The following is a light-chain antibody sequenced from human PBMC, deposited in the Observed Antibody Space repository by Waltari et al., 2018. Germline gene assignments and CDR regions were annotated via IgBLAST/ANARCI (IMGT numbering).Light chain of an antibody. V-gene: IGLV8-61*01. J-gene: IGLJ3*02. Sequence: QTVVTQEPALSVSPGAIVSLPCPLPSCSVSTTSYPTWYQQTPGQPPRTLVYKGNSRSSWVPDRFSGSILGNKAALTITGAQADDESHYFCFFYMGSGIWVSGGGTKLTVL. CDR1: SCSVSTTSY. CDR2: KGN. CDR3: FFYMGSGIWV.